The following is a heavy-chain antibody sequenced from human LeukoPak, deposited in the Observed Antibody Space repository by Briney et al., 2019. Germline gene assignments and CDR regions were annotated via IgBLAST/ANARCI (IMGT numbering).Heavy chain of an antibody. CDR3: AREAAVPNTVFDY. CDR2: IQSDGSTT. J-gene: IGHJ4*02. D-gene: IGHD4-17*01. Sequence: GGSLRLSCAASGFTLGNYWMHWVRHAPGKRLVWVSRIQSDGSTTTYADSVKGRFTISRDNAKNTLYLQMNSLRAEDTAVYYCAREAAVPNTVFDYWGQGSLVTVSS. CDR1: GFTLGNYW. V-gene: IGHV3-74*01.